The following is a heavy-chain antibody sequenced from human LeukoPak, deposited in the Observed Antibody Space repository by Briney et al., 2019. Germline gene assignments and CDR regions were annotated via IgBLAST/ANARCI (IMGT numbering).Heavy chain of an antibody. CDR1: GYTLTELS. CDR2: FDPEDGET. V-gene: IGHV1-24*01. Sequence: ASVNVSCKVSGYTLTELSLHWVRQAPGKGLEWMGGFDPEDGETIYAQKFQGRVTMTEDTSTDTAYMELGSLRSEYTDVYYCATASWNMLGVYDIWGQGTMIIVSS. D-gene: IGHD1/OR15-1a*01. J-gene: IGHJ3*02. CDR3: ATASWNMLGVYDI.